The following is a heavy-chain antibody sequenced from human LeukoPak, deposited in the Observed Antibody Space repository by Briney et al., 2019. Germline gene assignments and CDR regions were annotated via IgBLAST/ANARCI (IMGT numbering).Heavy chain of an antibody. D-gene: IGHD6-19*01. CDR1: GFTFSDYV. V-gene: IGHV3-23*01. Sequence: GESLRLSCAASGFTFSDYVMIWVRQAPGKGLEWVSGITASGDRTFYGDSVRGRFTMSRDNSKNTVYLQMNSLRVDDTAVYYCARDLRYSSGWSASGMDVWGKGTTVTISS. CDR3: ARDLRYSSGWSASGMDV. J-gene: IGHJ6*03. CDR2: ITASGDRT.